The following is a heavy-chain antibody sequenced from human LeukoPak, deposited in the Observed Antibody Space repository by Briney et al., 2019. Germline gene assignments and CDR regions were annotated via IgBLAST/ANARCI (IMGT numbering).Heavy chain of an antibody. J-gene: IGHJ4*02. CDR3: ASPRVGYYGSGSPYFDY. V-gene: IGHV4-38-2*02. Sequence: SETLSLTCTVSGYSISSGYYWGWIRQPPGKGLEWIGSIYHSGSTYYNPSLKSRVTISVDTSKNQFSLKLSSVTAADTAVYYCASPRVGYYGSGSPYFDYWGQGTLVTVSS. CDR2: IYHSGST. D-gene: IGHD3-10*01. CDR1: GYSISSGYY.